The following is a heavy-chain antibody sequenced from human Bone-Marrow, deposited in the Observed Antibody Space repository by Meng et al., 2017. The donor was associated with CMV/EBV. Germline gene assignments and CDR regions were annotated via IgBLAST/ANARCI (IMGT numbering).Heavy chain of an antibody. CDR1: GYSFTDYG. V-gene: IGHV1-18*01. J-gene: IGHJ3*02. D-gene: IGHD2-2*01. CDR2: SSAYNGNT. CDR3: ARGETGYCSSTSCYGAFDI. Sequence: ASVKVSCKASGYASGYSFTDYGISWVRQAPGQGPQYVGWSSAYNGNTKYAPNFEGRVTMTTDTSTNTAYMELRSLRSDDTAVYYCARGETGYCSSTSCYGAFDIWGQGTMVTVPS.